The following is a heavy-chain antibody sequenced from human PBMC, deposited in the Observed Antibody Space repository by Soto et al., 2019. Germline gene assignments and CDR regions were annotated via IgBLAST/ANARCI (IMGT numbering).Heavy chain of an antibody. Sequence: GGSLRLSCAASGFTFSSYSMNWVRQAPGKGLEWVSYISSSSSTIYYADSVKGRFTISRDNAKNSLYLQMNSLRDEDTAVYYCARDMDLDTAMVADYWGQGSLVTVSS. CDR1: GFTFSSYS. V-gene: IGHV3-48*02. D-gene: IGHD5-18*01. CDR3: ARDMDLDTAMVADY. J-gene: IGHJ4*02. CDR2: ISSSSSTI.